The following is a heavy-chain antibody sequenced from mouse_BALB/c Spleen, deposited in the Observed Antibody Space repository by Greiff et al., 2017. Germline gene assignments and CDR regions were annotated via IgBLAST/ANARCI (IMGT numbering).Heavy chain of an antibody. J-gene: IGHJ2*01. CDR2: IWAGGST. CDR3: ARDLYDGYYYFDY. V-gene: IGHV2-9*02. CDR1: GFSLTSYG. Sequence: VKLVESGPGLVAPSQSLSITCTVSGFSLTSYGVHWVRKPPGKGLEWLGVIWAGGSTNYNSALMSRLSISKDNSKSQVFLKMNSLQTDDTAMYYCARDLYDGYYYFDYWGQGTTLTVSS. D-gene: IGHD2-3*01.